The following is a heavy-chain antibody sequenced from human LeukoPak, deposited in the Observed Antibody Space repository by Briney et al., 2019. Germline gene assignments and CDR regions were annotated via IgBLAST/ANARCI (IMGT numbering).Heavy chain of an antibody. CDR1: GGAFSGYY. D-gene: IGHD2-2*01. CDR3: ARGGDRRRVVNR. V-gene: IGHV4-34*01. J-gene: IGHJ4*02. CDR2: INLSGST. Sequence: RPSETLSSTCAVYGGAFSGYYWGWIRQPPGKGLEWIGEINLSGSTNSNPSRKSRVTISVDTSKTQFSLKLSSVTAADTAVYYCARGGDRRRVVNRWGQGTLVTVSS.